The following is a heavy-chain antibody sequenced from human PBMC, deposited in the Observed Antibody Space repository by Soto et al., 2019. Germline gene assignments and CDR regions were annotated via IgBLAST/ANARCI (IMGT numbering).Heavy chain of an antibody. V-gene: IGHV3-30*18. CDR3: AKPTNDFWRIYGMDV. J-gene: IGHJ6*02. CDR1: GFTVSSYV. Sequence: PGGSLRLSCAASGFTVSSYVMHWVRQAPGKGLEWVAVISYDGSNKYYADSVNGRFTISRDNSKNTLYLQMNSLRAEDTAVYYCAKPTNDFWRIYGMDVWGQGTTVTVSS. CDR2: ISYDGSNK. D-gene: IGHD3-3*01.